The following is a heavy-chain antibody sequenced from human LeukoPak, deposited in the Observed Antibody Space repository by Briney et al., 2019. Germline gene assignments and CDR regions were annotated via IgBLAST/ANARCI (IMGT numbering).Heavy chain of an antibody. CDR2: IYHSGST. Sequence: SSETLSLTCAVSGYSISSGYYWGWIRQPPGKGLEWIGRIYHSGSTYYNPSLKSRVTISVDTSKNQFSLKLSSVTAADTAVYYCARHHSWFGELSPFDYWGQGTLVTVSS. CDR1: GYSISSGYY. CDR3: ARHHSWFGELSPFDY. V-gene: IGHV4-38-2*01. D-gene: IGHD3-10*01. J-gene: IGHJ4*02.